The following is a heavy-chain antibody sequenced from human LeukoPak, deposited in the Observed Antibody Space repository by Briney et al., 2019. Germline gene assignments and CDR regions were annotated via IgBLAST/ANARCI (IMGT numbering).Heavy chain of an antibody. Sequence: GASVKVSCKASGYTFTGYYMHWVRQAPGQGLEWMGWINPNSGGTNYAQKFQGRVTMTRDTSISTAYMELSRLRSDDTAVYYCARDRHDEHRPLDYWGQGTLVTVSS. D-gene: IGHD1/OR15-1a*01. CDR2: INPNSGGT. V-gene: IGHV1-2*02. CDR3: ARDRHDEHRPLDY. CDR1: GYTFTGYY. J-gene: IGHJ4*02.